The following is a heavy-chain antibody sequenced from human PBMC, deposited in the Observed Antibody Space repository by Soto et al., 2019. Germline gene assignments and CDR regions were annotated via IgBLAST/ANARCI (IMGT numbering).Heavy chain of an antibody. J-gene: IGHJ6*02. Sequence: RLSCAASGFTFSSYEMNWVRQAPGKGLEWVSYISSSGSTIYYADSVKGRFTISRDNAKNSLYLQMNSLRAEDTAVYYCARATAMASLVYYYYGMDVWGQGTTVTVSS. D-gene: IGHD5-18*01. CDR3: ARATAMASLVYYYYGMDV. CDR2: ISSSGSTI. CDR1: GFTFSSYE. V-gene: IGHV3-48*03.